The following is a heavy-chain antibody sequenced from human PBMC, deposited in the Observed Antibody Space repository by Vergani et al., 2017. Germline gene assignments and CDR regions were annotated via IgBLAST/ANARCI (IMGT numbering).Heavy chain of an antibody. CDR2: ISGSGGST. CDR1: GFTFSSYA. J-gene: IGHJ3*02. D-gene: IGHD6-13*01. V-gene: IGHV3-23*01. CDR3: AKTLTVTYSSSWYAGDDAFDI. Sequence: EVQLLESGGGLVQPGGSLRLSCAASGFTFSSYAMSWVRQAPGKGLEWVSAISGSGGSTYYADSLKGRFTNSRDNAKITLYLQMNSLRAEDTAVYYCAKTLTVTYSSSWYAGDDAFDIWGQGTMVTVSS.